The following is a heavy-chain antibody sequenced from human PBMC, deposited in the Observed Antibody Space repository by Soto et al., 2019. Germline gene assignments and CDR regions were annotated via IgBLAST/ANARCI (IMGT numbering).Heavy chain of an antibody. D-gene: IGHD3-22*01. Sequence: PSETLSLTCTVSGGSISSGDYYWSWIRQPPGKGLEWIGYIYYSGSTNYNPSLKSRVTISVDTSKNQFSLKLSSVTAADTAVYYCARGGGYDFLHDSSGYYVRFDHWGQGTLVTVPS. CDR1: GGSISSGDYY. CDR3: ARGGGYDFLHDSSGYYVRFDH. J-gene: IGHJ5*02. CDR2: IYYSGST. V-gene: IGHV4-61*08.